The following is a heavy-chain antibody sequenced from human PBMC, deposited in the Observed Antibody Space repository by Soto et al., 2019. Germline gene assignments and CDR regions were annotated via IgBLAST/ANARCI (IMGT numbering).Heavy chain of an antibody. V-gene: IGHV5-51*01. J-gene: IGHJ6*02. CDR2: ICPGDSDT. D-gene: IGHD2-2*01. CDR3: ARHKGYCSSTSCYGLDV. CDR1: GYSFSSFW. Sequence: PGESLKISCKGSGYSFSSFWIVWVRQMSGKGLEWMGSICPGDSDTRYSPSFQGQVTISADKSISTAYLQWNSLKASDTAMYFCARHKGYCSSTSCYGLDVWGQGAPVTVSS.